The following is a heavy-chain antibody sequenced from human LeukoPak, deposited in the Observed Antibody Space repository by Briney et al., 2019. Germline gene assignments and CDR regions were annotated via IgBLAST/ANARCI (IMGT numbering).Heavy chain of an antibody. V-gene: IGHV3-33*01. Sequence: PGGSLRLSCAASGFTFSSYGMHWVRQAPGKGLERVAVIWYDGSNKYYADSVKGRFTISSDNSKNTLYLQMNSLRAEDTAVYYCAREDYYDSSGYYYPLLDYWGQGTLVTVSS. J-gene: IGHJ4*02. CDR3: AREDYYDSSGYYYPLLDY. D-gene: IGHD3-22*01. CDR2: IWYDGSNK. CDR1: GFTFSSYG.